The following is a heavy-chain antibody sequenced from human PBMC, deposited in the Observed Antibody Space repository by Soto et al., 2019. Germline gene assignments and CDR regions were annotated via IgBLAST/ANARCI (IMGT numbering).Heavy chain of an antibody. V-gene: IGHV1-69*01. Sequence: QVQLVQSGAEVKKPGSSVKVSCKASGGTFSSYAISWVRQAPGQGLEWMGGIIPIFGTANYAQKFQGRVTITADESPSTAYMELSSLRSEYTAVYYCATRSRGSSGWYYFDYWGQGTMVTVSS. CDR1: GGTFSSYA. CDR2: IIPIFGTA. CDR3: ATRSRGSSGWYYFDY. D-gene: IGHD6-19*01. J-gene: IGHJ4*02.